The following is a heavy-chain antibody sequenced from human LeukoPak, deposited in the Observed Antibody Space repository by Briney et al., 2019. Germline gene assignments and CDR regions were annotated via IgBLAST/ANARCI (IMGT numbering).Heavy chain of an antibody. CDR2: IIPIFGTA. CDR1: GGTFSSYA. J-gene: IGHJ4*02. D-gene: IGHD6-19*01. Sequence: GASVKVSCKASGGTFSSYAISWVRQAPGQGLEWMGGIIPIFGTANYAQKFQGRVTITADESTSTAYMELSSLRSEDTAVYYCARDRYSSGWSAFDYWGQGTLVTVSS. V-gene: IGHV1-69*13. CDR3: ARDRYSSGWSAFDY.